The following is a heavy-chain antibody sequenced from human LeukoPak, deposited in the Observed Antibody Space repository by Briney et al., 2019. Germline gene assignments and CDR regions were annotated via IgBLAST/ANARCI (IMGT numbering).Heavy chain of an antibody. J-gene: IGHJ4*02. CDR3: VKVRGLYESSGLFDY. D-gene: IGHD3-22*01. Sequence: PGRSLRLSCAASGFTFSSYGMHWVRQAPGKGLEWVGVIWNDGSNKYYADSVKGRFTISRDNSKNTLYLQMNSLRVEDTAVYYCVKVRGLYESSGLFDYWGQGTLVTVSS. CDR2: IWNDGSNK. V-gene: IGHV3-33*06. CDR1: GFTFSSYG.